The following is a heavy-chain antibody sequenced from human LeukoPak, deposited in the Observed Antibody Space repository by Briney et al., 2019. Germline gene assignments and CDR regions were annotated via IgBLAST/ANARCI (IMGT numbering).Heavy chain of an antibody. CDR2: ICVSGGRT. CDR3: AKDSAIFGVVIIPLDY. Sequence: GGSLRLSCAASGFTFSSYAMSWVRRAPGKGLEGVSAICVSGGRTYYADSVKGRFTISRDNSKNELYLQMNSLRAEDTAVYYCAKDSAIFGVVIIPLDYWGQGTLVTVSS. D-gene: IGHD3-3*01. CDR1: GFTFSSYA. J-gene: IGHJ4*02. V-gene: IGHV3-23*01.